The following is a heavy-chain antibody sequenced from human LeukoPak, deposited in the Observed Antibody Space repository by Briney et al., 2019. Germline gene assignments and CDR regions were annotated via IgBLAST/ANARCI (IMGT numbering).Heavy chain of an antibody. CDR1: GGSISSGGYY. Sequence: PSETLSLTCTVSGGSISSGGYYWSWIRQHPGKGLEWIGYIYYSGSTYSNPSLKSRVTISVDTSKNQFSLKLSSVTAADTAVYYCARHGRYFDWSYPPVAFDIWGQGTMVTVSS. V-gene: IGHV4-31*03. CDR3: ARHGRYFDWSYPPVAFDI. D-gene: IGHD3-9*01. CDR2: IYYSGST. J-gene: IGHJ3*02.